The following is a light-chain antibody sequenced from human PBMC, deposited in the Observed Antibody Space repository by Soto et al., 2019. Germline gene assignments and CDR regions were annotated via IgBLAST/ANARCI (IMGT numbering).Light chain of an antibody. J-gene: IGKJ5*01. CDR2: AAP. V-gene: IGKV1-12*01. CDR3: QQANSFPIT. Sequence: DIQMTQSPSSVSASVGYRVTITCRASQGISKWLAWYQQKPGKAPKFLMYAAPTLQSGVPSRFSGSGSGTDFALTISSLQPEDFATYYCQQANSFPITFGQGTRLEIK. CDR1: QGISKW.